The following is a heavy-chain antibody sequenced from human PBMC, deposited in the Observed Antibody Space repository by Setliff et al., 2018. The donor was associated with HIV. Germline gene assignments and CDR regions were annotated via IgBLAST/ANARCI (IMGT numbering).Heavy chain of an antibody. D-gene: IGHD4-17*01. CDR3: ARPGGSYGDYGWYLRF. CDR1: GYIFTDYY. CDR2: INPNSGGT. J-gene: IGHJ4*02. V-gene: IGHV1-2*06. Sequence: ASVKVSCKASGYIFTDYYMHWVRQAPGQELGWMGRINPNSGGTNYAQKFQGRLTMTTDTSTSTAYMELRSLRSDDTAMYYCARPGGSYGDYGWYLRFWGQGTLVTVSS.